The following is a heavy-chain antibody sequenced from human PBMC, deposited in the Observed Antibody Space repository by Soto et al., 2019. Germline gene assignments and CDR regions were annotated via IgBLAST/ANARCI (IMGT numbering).Heavy chain of an antibody. CDR3: LSKIGAFVI. J-gene: IGHJ3*02. D-gene: IGHD3-16*01. CDR1: RGSITGSSS. V-gene: IGHV4-4*01. CDR2: IFHGGKT. Sequence: QVQLQQSGAGLVKPSGTLSLTCTVSRGSITGSSSCIRVLQTPGKGLECIGEIFHGGKTNYNTLLMIRLPVALDQSNIRCSVKLPSGTAAGSAVYCCLSKIGAFVILGQATMVTCSS.